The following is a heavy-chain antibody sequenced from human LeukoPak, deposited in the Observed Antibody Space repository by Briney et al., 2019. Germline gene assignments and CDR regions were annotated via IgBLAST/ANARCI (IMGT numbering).Heavy chain of an antibody. V-gene: IGHV4-38-2*02. CDR3: ARVGGEQLPTDLFDY. CDR1: GYSISSGYY. Sequence: PSETLSLTCTVSGYSISSGYYWGWIRQPPGKGLEGIGSIYHSGSTYYNPSLKSRVTISVDTSKNQFSLKLSSVTAADTAVYYCARVGGEQLPTDLFDYWGQGTLVTVSS. CDR2: IYHSGST. D-gene: IGHD6-13*01. J-gene: IGHJ4*02.